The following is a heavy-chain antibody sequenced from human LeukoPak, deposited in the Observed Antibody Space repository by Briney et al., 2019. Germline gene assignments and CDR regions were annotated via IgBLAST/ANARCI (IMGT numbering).Heavy chain of an antibody. Sequence: PSETLSLTCTVFGGSISSYYWSWIRQPPGKGLEWIGYIYYSGSTNYNPSLKSRVTISVDTSKNQFSLKLSSVTAADTAVYYCARGVVTMVRGVIIRWFDPWGQGTLVTVSS. CDR1: GGSISSYY. D-gene: IGHD3-10*01. CDR3: ARGVVTMVRGVIIRWFDP. J-gene: IGHJ5*02. V-gene: IGHV4-59*01. CDR2: IYYSGST.